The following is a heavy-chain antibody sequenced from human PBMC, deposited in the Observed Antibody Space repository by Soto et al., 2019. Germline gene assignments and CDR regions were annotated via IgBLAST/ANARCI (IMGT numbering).Heavy chain of an antibody. D-gene: IGHD7-27*01. J-gene: IGHJ6*02. CDR1: GGSISSYY. CDR2: IYYSGST. V-gene: IGHV4-59*01. Sequence: SETLSLTCTVSGGSISSYYWSWIRQPPGKGLEWIGYIYYSGSTNYNPSLKSRVTISVDTSKNQFSLKLSSVTAADTAVYYCERGVNWGMGYGMDVWGQGTTVTVSS. CDR3: ERGVNWGMGYGMDV.